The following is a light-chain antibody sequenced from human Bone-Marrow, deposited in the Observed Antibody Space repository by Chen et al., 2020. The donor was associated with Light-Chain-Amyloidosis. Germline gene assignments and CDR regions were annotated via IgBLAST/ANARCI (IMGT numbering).Light chain of an antibody. J-gene: IGKJ2*01. CDR3: QQYNSYPMYT. CDR1: QRISTW. CDR2: DAS. Sequence: DIQMTQSPSTLSASVGDRVTITCRASQRISTWLAWYQQKPGKAPKLLIYDASSLESGVPSRFSGRGSVTEFTLTISSLQPDDFATYYCQQYNSYPMYTFGQGTKLEIK. V-gene: IGKV1-5*01.